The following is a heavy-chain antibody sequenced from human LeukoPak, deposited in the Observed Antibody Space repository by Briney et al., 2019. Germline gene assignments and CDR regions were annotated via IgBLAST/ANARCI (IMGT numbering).Heavy chain of an antibody. V-gene: IGHV3-66*01. Sequence: GGSLRLSCAASGFTFSSYAMSWVRQAPGKGLEWVSVIYSGGSTYYADSVKGRFTISRDNSKNTLYLQMNSLRAEDTAVYYCARDQGYCSSTSCRYFDYWGQGTLVTVSS. CDR3: ARDQGYCSSTSCRYFDY. CDR1: GFTFSSYA. J-gene: IGHJ4*02. D-gene: IGHD2-2*01. CDR2: IYSGGST.